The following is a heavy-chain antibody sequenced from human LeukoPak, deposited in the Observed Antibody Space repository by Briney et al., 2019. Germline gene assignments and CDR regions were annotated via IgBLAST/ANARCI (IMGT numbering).Heavy chain of an antibody. V-gene: IGHV3-30*18. CDR2: LSFDGTTK. CDR3: AKWSLVNYYGMAV. CDR1: GFTFSSFG. D-gene: IGHD3-10*01. J-gene: IGHJ6*02. Sequence: GGSLRLSCAASGFTFSSFGMHWVRQAPGKGLEWVAVLSFDGTTKYYTDSVKGRFTISRDNSKNTLYLQMNSLRPEDTAVYYWAKWSLVNYYGMAVGGQGTTVTVSS.